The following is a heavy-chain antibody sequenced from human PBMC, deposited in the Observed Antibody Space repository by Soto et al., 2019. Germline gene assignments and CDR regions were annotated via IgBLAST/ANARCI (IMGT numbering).Heavy chain of an antibody. Sequence: EVQLLESGGGLVQPGGSLRLSCAASGFTFSSYAMSWVRQAPGKGLEWVSAISGSGGNTYYADSVKGRFTISRDNSNNTPYLQMNSLRAEDTAVYYCAKSLAARPYDYWGQGTLVTVSS. V-gene: IGHV3-23*01. D-gene: IGHD6-6*01. CDR3: AKSLAARPYDY. CDR2: ISGSGGNT. J-gene: IGHJ4*02. CDR1: GFTFSSYA.